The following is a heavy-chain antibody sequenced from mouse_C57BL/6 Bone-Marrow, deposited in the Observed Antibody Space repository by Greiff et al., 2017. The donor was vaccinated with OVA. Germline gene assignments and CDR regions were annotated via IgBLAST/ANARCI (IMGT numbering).Heavy chain of an antibody. CDR1: GYTFTNYW. J-gene: IGHJ2*01. V-gene: IGHV1-63*01. D-gene: IGHD1-1*01. Sequence: VKLMESGAELVRPGASVKMSCKASGYTFTNYWIGWAKQRPGHGLEWIGDIYPGGGYTNYNEKFKGKATLTADKSSSTAYMQFSSLTSEDSAFYYCARPGATVVAHYFDYWGQGTTLTVSS. CDR2: IYPGGGYT. CDR3: ARPGATVVAHYFDY.